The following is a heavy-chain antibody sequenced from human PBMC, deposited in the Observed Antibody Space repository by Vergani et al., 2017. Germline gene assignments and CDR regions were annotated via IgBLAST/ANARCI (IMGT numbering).Heavy chain of an antibody. V-gene: IGHV1-18*01. CDR3: ARYGPSKYSSSCVDY. J-gene: IGHJ4*02. D-gene: IGHD6-6*01. Sequence: QVQLVPSGAEVKKPGASVMVSCKASGYTFTSYGISWVRQAPGQGLEWMGWISAYNGNTNYAQKLQGRVTMTTDTSTSTAYMRMMSLRSDDTAVYYCARYGPSKYSSSCVDYWGQGTLVTVSS. CDR1: GYTFTSYG. CDR2: ISAYNGNT.